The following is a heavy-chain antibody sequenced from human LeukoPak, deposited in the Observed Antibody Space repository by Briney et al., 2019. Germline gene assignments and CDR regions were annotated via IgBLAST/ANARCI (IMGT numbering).Heavy chain of an antibody. CDR2: IIYSGRT. CDR1: VGSLSSSSYY. D-gene: IGHD3-10*01. V-gene: IGHV4-39*01. Sequence: SETLSLTCTVSVGSLSSSSYYWGWIRQPPGKGLEWIRSIIYSGRTYYNPPLNSRVTISVATSKNQYPPKLSSVTAAHTAVYYCAGARANWFDPWGQGTLVTVSS. CDR3: AGARANWFDP. J-gene: IGHJ5*02.